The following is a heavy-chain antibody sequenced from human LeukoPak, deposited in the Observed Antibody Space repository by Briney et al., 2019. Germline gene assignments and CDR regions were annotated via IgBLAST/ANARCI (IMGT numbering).Heavy chain of an antibody. CDR1: GGSISSYY. V-gene: IGHV4-59*12. D-gene: IGHD3-9*01. Sequence: SETLSLTCTVSGGSISSYYWSWIRQPPGKGLEWIGYIYYSGSTNYNPSLKSRVTISVDTSKNQFSLKLSSVTAADTAVYYCARGGSKIRYFDWLLAHGLLDVWGKGTTVTVSS. CDR3: ARGGSKIRYFDWLLAHGLLDV. J-gene: IGHJ6*04. CDR2: IYYSGST.